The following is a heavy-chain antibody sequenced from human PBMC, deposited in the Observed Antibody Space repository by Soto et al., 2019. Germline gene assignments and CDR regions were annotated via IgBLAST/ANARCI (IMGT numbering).Heavy chain of an antibody. CDR2: IIPLFGTP. J-gene: IGHJ4*02. V-gene: IGHV1-69*01. CDR1: GGPFSSYG. Sequence: QVLLVQSGAEVKKPGSSVKVSCTSSGGPFSSYGISWVRRVPGQGLEWLGGIIPLFGTPSYARNFQDRLTITADESTTTAYMELSSLTSEDTAIYFCARDGTIQMANFDFWGQGTLVTVSS. CDR3: ARDGTIQMANFDF. D-gene: IGHD1-1*01.